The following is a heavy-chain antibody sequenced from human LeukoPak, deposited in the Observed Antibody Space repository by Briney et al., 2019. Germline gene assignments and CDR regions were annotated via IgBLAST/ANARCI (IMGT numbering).Heavy chain of an antibody. Sequence: GGSLRLSCAASGFTFDDYAMHWVRQAPGKGLEWVSGISWNSGSIGYADSVKGRFTISRDNAKNSLYLQMNSLRAEDTALYYCAKDMSHDYYGMDVWGQGTTVTVSS. CDR3: AKDMSHDYYGMDV. CDR1: GFTFDDYA. V-gene: IGHV3-9*01. CDR2: ISWNSGSI. J-gene: IGHJ6*02.